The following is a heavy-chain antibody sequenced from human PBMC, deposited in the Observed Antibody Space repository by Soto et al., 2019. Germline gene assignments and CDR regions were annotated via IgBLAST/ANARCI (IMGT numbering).Heavy chain of an antibody. Sequence: GGSLRLSCAASGFTFSSYAMSWVRQAPGKGLEWVSAISGSGGSTYYADSVKGRFTISRDNSKNTLYLQMNSLRAEDTAVYYCAKGYSGYSYGYEFDYWGQGTLVTVSS. CDR3: AKGYSGYSYGYEFDY. CDR2: ISGSGGST. V-gene: IGHV3-23*01. CDR1: GFTFSSYA. J-gene: IGHJ4*02. D-gene: IGHD5-18*01.